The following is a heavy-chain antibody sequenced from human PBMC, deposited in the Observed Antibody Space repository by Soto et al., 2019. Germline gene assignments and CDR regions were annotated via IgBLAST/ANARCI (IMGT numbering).Heavy chain of an antibody. D-gene: IGHD1-26*01. CDR2: IYYTGST. CDR3: ARVVQDNGHARAYGMDV. CDR1: GASINSGGFL. Sequence: PSETLSLTCTASGASINSGGFLWTWIRQRPGQGLEWLGSIYYTGSTYFNPSLESQVAMSVDTSKSQFSLKMRSMTAADTAIYYCARVVQDNGHARAYGMDVWGQGTTVTVSS. V-gene: IGHV4-31*01. J-gene: IGHJ6*02.